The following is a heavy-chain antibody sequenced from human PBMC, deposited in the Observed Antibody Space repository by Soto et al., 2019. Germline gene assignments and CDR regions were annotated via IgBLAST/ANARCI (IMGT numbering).Heavy chain of an antibody. CDR1: GGTFSSYA. J-gene: IGHJ6*02. CDR3: ARGAQRRDIVATIPYYYYYGMDV. V-gene: IGHV1-2*02. CDR2: ISPNSGGT. Sequence: ASVKVSCKASGGTFSSYAISWVRQAPGQELEWMGWISPNSGGTNYAQKFQGRVTMTRDTSISTAYMELSRLRSDDTAVYYCARGAQRRDIVATIPYYYYYGMDVWGQGTTVTVSS. D-gene: IGHD5-12*01.